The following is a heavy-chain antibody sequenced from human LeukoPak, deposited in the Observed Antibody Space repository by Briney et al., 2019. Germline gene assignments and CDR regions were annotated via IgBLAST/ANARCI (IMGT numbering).Heavy chain of an antibody. CDR2: IYPGDSDT. CDR1: GYSFTSYW. CDR3: ARLDCSGGSCYSSFDY. J-gene: IGHJ4*02. Sequence: GESLKISCKGSGYSFTSYWIGWVRQMPGKGLEWVGIIYPGDSDTRYSPSFQGQVTISADKSISTAYLQWSSLKASDTAMYYCARLDCSGGSCYSSFDYWGQGTLVTVSS. V-gene: IGHV5-51*01. D-gene: IGHD2-15*01.